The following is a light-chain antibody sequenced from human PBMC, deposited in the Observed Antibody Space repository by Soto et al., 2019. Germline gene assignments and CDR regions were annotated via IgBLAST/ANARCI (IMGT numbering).Light chain of an antibody. V-gene: IGKV1-39*01. CDR3: QQSYRTPPIP. Sequence: DIQMTQSPSSLSASVGDRVTITCRASQSISSYLNWYQQKPGKAPKLLIYAASSLQSGVPSRFSGSGSGTDFDLTISSLQPEDFATYYCQQSYRTPPIPFGQGTRLEIK. J-gene: IGKJ5*01. CDR2: AAS. CDR1: QSISSY.